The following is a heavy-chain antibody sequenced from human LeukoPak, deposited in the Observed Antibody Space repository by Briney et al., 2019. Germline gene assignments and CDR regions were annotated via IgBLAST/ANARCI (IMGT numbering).Heavy chain of an antibody. J-gene: IGHJ4*02. Sequence: GASVKVSCTASGYTFTSSYMYWVRTPPGQGFGSLGIVNHSGGSSSYKQKFQGRVTMTSDTSTSTAYMQLSSLRSEDTAVYYCARVIKYYYESSAYGADHWGQRTLVTVSS. CDR2: VNHSGGSS. CDR3: ARVIKYYYESSAYGADH. V-gene: IGHV1-46*01. CDR1: GYTFTSSY. D-gene: IGHD3-22*01.